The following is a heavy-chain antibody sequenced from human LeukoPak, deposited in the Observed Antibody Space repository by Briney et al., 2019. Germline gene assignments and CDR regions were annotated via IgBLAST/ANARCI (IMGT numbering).Heavy chain of an antibody. CDR2: ISAYNGNT. CDR1: GYTFTSYG. V-gene: IGHV1-18*01. CDR3: ARDAGIVVVPAAIGLFDY. D-gene: IGHD2-2*01. J-gene: IGHJ4*02. Sequence: ASVKVSCKASGYTFTSYGISWVRQAPGQGGEWMGWISAYNGNTNYAQKLQGRVTMTTDTSTSTAYMELRSLRSDDTAVYYCARDAGIVVVPAAIGLFDYWGQGTLVTVSS.